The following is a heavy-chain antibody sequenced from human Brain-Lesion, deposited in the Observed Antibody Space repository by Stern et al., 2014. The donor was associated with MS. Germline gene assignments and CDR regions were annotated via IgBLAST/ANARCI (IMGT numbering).Heavy chain of an antibody. CDR1: GFTLSKYW. D-gene: IGHD3-10*01. J-gene: IGHJ5*01. CDR3: ARGERWFDS. Sequence: EEQLVESGGGLVQPGGSLRLSCAASGFTLSKYWMHWVRQAPGKGLVWISRVNNDGGRTSYADSVNGRFTMSHDKAKNTLYLQMNSLRVEDTAIYYCARGERWFDSWGQGTLVTVSS. CDR2: VNNDGGRT. V-gene: IGHV3-74*02.